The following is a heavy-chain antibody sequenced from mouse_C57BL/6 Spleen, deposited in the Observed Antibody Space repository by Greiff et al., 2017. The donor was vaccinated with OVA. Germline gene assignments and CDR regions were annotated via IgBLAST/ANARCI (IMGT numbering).Heavy chain of an antibody. CDR1: GYSITSGYY. CDR3: ASAYYSNPGYFDY. D-gene: IGHD2-5*01. J-gene: IGHJ2*01. V-gene: IGHV3-6*01. CDR2: ISYDGSN. Sequence: EVQLQQSGPGLVKPSQSLSLTCSVTGYSITSGYYWNWIRQFPGNKLEWMGYISYDGSNNYNPSLKNRISITRDTSKNQFFLKLNSVTTEDTATYYCASAYYSNPGYFDYWGQGTTLTVSS.